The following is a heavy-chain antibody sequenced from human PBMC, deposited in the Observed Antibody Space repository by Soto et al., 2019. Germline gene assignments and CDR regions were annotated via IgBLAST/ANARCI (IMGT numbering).Heavy chain of an antibody. CDR1: GFTFSSFS. J-gene: IGHJ4*02. CDR3: ARTTTVAGTPEVDY. V-gene: IGHV3-30-3*01. CDR2: ISYDGSTK. D-gene: IGHD6-19*01. Sequence: QVQLVESGGGVVQPGRSLRLSCAASGFTFSSFSLHWVRQAPGKGLEWLALISYDGSTKYNADSVKGRFTVSRDNSNNTLYLQLSSLRPEDTAVYYCARTTTVAGTPEVDYWGQGTLVTVSS.